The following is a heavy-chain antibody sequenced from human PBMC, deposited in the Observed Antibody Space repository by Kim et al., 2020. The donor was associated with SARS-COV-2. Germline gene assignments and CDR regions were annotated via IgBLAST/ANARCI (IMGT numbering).Heavy chain of an antibody. CDR3: ARVGELGRGTGFDP. D-gene: IGHD1-26*01. Sequence: SETLSLTCTVSGGSISSSGYYWSWIRQHPEKGLEWIGFISYSGSTHYNPSLKSRVTIAAATSKNQFSLSLSSVIAADTAVYYCARVGELGRGTGFDPWG. CDR2: ISYSGST. CDR1: GGSISSSGYY. V-gene: IGHV4-31*03. J-gene: IGHJ5*02.